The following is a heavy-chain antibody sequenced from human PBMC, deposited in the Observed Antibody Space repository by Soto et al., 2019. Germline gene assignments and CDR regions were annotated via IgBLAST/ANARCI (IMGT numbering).Heavy chain of an antibody. CDR1: GGSVSSGRYY. V-gene: IGHV4-61*01. CDR2: IYYSGST. Sequence: PSETLSLTCTVSGGSVSSGRYYWSWIRQPPGKGLEWIGYIYYSGSTNYNPSLKSRVTISVDTSKNQFSLKLSSVTAADTAVYYCARGVYGSGIYYNVENYNYYGMDVWGQGTTVTGSS. D-gene: IGHD3-10*01. CDR3: ARGVYGSGIYYNVENYNYYGMDV. J-gene: IGHJ6*02.